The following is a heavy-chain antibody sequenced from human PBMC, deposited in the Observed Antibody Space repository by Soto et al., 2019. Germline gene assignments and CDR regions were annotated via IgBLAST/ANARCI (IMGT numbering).Heavy chain of an antibody. Sequence: QVQLVQSGAEVKKPGASVKVSCKASGYTFTGYYMHWVRQAPGQGLEWMGWINPNSGGTNYAQKFQGRVTMTRDTSISPAYMELSRLRSDDTAVYYCARSARDFWSGYSPHVGAFDIWGQGTMVTVSS. V-gene: IGHV1-2*02. D-gene: IGHD3-3*01. CDR3: ARSARDFWSGYSPHVGAFDI. CDR2: INPNSGGT. J-gene: IGHJ3*02. CDR1: GYTFTGYY.